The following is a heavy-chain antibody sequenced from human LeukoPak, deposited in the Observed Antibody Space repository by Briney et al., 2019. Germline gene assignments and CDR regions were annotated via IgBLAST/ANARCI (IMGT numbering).Heavy chain of an antibody. D-gene: IGHD3-10*01. CDR3: ARVTTSGSYKFDY. Sequence: GGSLRLSCAASGFTFSDYCMSWIRQAPGKGLEWVSYICSSGGNIYYADSVKGRFTISRDNVKNSLYLQMNSLRAEDTAVYYCARVTTSGSYKFDYWGQGTLVTVSS. V-gene: IGHV3-11*01. CDR2: ICSSGGNI. CDR1: GFTFSDYC. J-gene: IGHJ4*02.